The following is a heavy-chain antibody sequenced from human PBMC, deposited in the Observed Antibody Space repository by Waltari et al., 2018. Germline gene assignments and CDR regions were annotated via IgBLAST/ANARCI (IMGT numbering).Heavy chain of an antibody. J-gene: IGHJ4*02. CDR3: ARLDSRSGSYYFDY. Sequence: QLQLQESGPGLVKPSETLSLTCTVSGGPISSSNYYWGWIRQPPGKGLEWIGNIYYSGSTYYNPSLKSRVTTYIDTSKNQFSLKLSSVTAADTAVYFCARLDSRSGSYYFDYWGQGTLVTVSS. D-gene: IGHD1-26*01. CDR2: IYYSGST. CDR1: GGPISSSNYY. V-gene: IGHV4-39*01.